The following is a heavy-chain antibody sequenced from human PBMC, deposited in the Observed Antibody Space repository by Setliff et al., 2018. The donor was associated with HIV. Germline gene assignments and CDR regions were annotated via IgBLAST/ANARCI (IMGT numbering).Heavy chain of an antibody. Sequence: ASVKVSCKASGYAFTSYAMHWVRQALGQRLEWMGWINAGNGNTKYSQKFQGRVTITRDTSASTAYMELSSLRSEDTAVYYCARAGYSSSWYDNALDIWGQGTMVTVSS. D-gene: IGHD6-13*01. CDR2: INAGNGNT. J-gene: IGHJ3*02. V-gene: IGHV1-3*01. CDR3: ARAGYSSSWYDNALDI. CDR1: GYAFTSYA.